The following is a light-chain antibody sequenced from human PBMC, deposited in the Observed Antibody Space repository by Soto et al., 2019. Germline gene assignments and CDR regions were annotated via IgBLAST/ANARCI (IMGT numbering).Light chain of an antibody. Sequence: QSVLTHPASVSGAAGQSLTISCSVTRSDIGSYNYVAWYQQFPGKTPKILIYGVSNRPSGVSSRFSGSKSGNTASLTISGLQAEDEADYYCISYTGSSTSYVFGSGTKVTVL. CDR3: ISYTGSSTSYV. V-gene: IGLV2-14*01. CDR2: GVS. J-gene: IGLJ1*01. CDR1: RSDIGSYNY.